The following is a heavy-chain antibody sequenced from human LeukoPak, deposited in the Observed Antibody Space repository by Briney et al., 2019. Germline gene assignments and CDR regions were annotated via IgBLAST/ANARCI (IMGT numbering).Heavy chain of an antibody. V-gene: IGHV3-30*18. CDR2: ISYDGSNK. CDR1: GFTFSSYG. CDR3: AKDGGDPESLDY. J-gene: IGHJ4*02. Sequence: GGSLRLSCAASGFTFSSYGMHWVRQAPGKGLEWVAVISYDGSNKYYADSVKGQFTISRDNSKNALYLQMNSLRAEDTAVYYCAKDGGDPESLDYWGQGTLVTVSS. D-gene: IGHD2-21*02.